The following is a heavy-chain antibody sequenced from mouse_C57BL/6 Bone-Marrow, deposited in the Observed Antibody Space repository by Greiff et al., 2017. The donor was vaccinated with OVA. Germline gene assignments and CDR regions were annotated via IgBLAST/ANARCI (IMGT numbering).Heavy chain of an antibody. Sequence: EVKLMESGGGLVQPGGSLKLSCAASGFTFSDYYMYWVRQTPEKRLEWVAYISNGGGSTYYPDTVKGRFTISRDNAKNTLYLQMSRLKSEDTAMYYCARQTCDWYFDVWGTGTTVTVSS. CDR1: GFTFSDYY. V-gene: IGHV5-12*01. CDR2: ISNGGGST. J-gene: IGHJ1*03. CDR3: ARQTCDWYFDV.